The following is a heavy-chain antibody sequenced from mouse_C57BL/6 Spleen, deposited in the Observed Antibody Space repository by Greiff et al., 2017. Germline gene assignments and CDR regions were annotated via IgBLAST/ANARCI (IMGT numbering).Heavy chain of an antibody. V-gene: IGHV1-69*01. CDR2: IDPSDSYT. J-gene: IGHJ4*01. Sequence: QVQLQQPGAELVMPGASVKLSCKASGYTFTSYWMHWVKQRPGQGLEWTGEIDPSDSYTNYNQKFKGKSTLTVDKSSSTAYMQLSSLTSEDSAVYYCARTDDEKAYYAMDYWGQGTSVTVSS. CDR1: GYTFTSYW. D-gene: IGHD2-12*01. CDR3: ARTDDEKAYYAMDY.